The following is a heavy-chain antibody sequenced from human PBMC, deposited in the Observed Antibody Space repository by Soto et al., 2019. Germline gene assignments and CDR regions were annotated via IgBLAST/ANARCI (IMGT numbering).Heavy chain of an antibody. J-gene: IGHJ3*02. D-gene: IGHD3-22*01. CDR2: ISAYNGNT. CDR1: GYTFSNYG. V-gene: IGHV1-18*01. Sequence: QVQLVQSGAEVKKPGASVKVSCKASGYTFSNYGINWVRQAPGQGLEWLGWISAYNGNTNYAQKFAGRRTTTTNTSTSTAYMELRSLISDDTAVYYCARMSFWSRTILTYSDRGHIWGQGTMVTVSS. CDR3: ARMSFWSRTILTYSDRGHI.